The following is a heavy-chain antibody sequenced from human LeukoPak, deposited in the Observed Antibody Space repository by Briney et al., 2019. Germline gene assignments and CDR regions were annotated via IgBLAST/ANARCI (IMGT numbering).Heavy chain of an antibody. V-gene: IGHV4-4*07. CDR3: ARESSGIAVAAARGGARFDY. J-gene: IGHJ4*02. CDR1: GGSISSYY. D-gene: IGHD6-19*01. CDR2: IYTSGNT. Sequence: PSETLSLTCTVSGGSISSYYWSWIRQPAGKGLEWIGRIYTSGNTNYNPSLKSRVTISVDKSKNQFSLKLSTITAANTAVYYGARESSGIAVAAARGGARFDYWGQGTLVTVSS.